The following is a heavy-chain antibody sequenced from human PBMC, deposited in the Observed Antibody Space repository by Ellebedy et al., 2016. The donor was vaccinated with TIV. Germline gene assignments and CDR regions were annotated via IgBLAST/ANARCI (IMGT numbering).Heavy chain of an antibody. J-gene: IGHJ4*02. CDR1: ALTFNNDW. Sequence: GGSLRLSXLASALTFNNDWMAWVRQVPGKGLEWVALINPDGSQREYVDSVKGRFTISRDNAQNSLYLQMNSLRAEDTALYYCARDPFNGALDYWGQGTLVTVSS. CDR2: INPDGSQR. D-gene: IGHD4-17*01. V-gene: IGHV3-7*01. CDR3: ARDPFNGALDY.